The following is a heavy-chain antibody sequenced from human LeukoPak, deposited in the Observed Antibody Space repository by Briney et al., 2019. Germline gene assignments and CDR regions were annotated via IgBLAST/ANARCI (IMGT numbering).Heavy chain of an antibody. D-gene: IGHD5-18*01. J-gene: IGHJ4*02. CDR1: GFTLSSYS. CDR3: ARERGYNYGYSDY. Sequence: GESLRLSCAASGFTLSSYSMNWVRQAPGKGLEWVSYISSSGGTIYDADSVRGRFTISRDNAKNSLYLQMNSLRDEDTAVYYCARERGYNYGYSDYWGQGTLVTVSS. V-gene: IGHV3-48*02. CDR2: ISSSGGTI.